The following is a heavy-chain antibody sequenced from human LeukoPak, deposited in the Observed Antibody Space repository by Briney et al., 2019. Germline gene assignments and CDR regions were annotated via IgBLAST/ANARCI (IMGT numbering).Heavy chain of an antibody. CDR1: GFTFSSYS. CDR3: ARDAYSSSWYSENWFDP. V-gene: IGHV3-48*04. D-gene: IGHD6-13*01. Sequence: GGSLRLSCAASGFTFSSYSINWVRQAPGKGLEWVSYISSSSSTIYYADSVKGRFTISRDNAKNSLYLQMNSLRAEDTAVYYCARDAYSSSWYSENWFDPWGQGTLVTVSS. J-gene: IGHJ5*02. CDR2: ISSSSSTI.